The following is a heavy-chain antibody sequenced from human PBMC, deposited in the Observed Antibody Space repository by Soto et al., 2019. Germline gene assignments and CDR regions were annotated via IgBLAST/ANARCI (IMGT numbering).Heavy chain of an antibody. Sequence: QVQLVQSGPEVRKPGSSVKVSCKASGDTFNRHTFSWVRQAPGQGLEWMGGIIPIFGSANHAQKFQGRITITADESTSTAYMELSSLRTDDTAIYYCARGWGSDNSDFYFAYWGQGTLLIVSS. CDR3: ARGWGSDNSDFYFAY. CDR1: GDTFNRHT. V-gene: IGHV1-69*01. CDR2: IIPIFGSA. J-gene: IGHJ4*02. D-gene: IGHD2-21*02.